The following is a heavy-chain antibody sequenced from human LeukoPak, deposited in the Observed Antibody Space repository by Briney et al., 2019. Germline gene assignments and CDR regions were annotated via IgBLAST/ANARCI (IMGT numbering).Heavy chain of an antibody. CDR1: GYTFTSYG. V-gene: IGHV1-69*04. J-gene: IGHJ3*02. CDR2: IIPILGIA. D-gene: IGHD3-22*01. CDR3: ARDPPYYYDSSGYSSSAFDI. Sequence: SVKVSCKASGYTFTSYGISWVRQAPGQGLEWMGRIIPILGIANYAQKFQGRVTITADKSTSTAYMELSSLRSEDTAVYYCARDPPYYYDSSGYSSSAFDIWGQGTMVTVSS.